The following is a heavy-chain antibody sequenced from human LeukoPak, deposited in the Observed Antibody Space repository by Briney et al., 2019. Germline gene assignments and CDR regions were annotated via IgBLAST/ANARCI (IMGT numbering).Heavy chain of an antibody. J-gene: IGHJ4*02. CDR3: ARDRGPKYSSGWPNYFDY. CDR2: ISSSSSTI. Sequence: GGSLRLSCAASGFTFSSYSMNWVRQAPGKGLEWVSYISSSSSTIYYADSVKGRFTISRDNAKNSLYLQMNSLRAEDTAVYYCARDRGPKYSSGWPNYFDYWGQGTLVTVSS. D-gene: IGHD6-19*01. V-gene: IGHV3-48*04. CDR1: GFTFSSYS.